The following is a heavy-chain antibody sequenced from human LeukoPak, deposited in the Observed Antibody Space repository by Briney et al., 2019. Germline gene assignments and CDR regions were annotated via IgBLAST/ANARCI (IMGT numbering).Heavy chain of an antibody. D-gene: IGHD5-18*01. CDR2: INHSGST. Sequence: SETLSLTCAVYGGSFSGYYWSWIRQPPGKGLEWIGEINHSGSTNYNSSLKSRVTISVDTSKNQFSLKLSSVTAADTAVYYCARAPRYSYGYRVPNGMDVWGQGTTVTVSS. J-gene: IGHJ6*02. V-gene: IGHV4-34*01. CDR3: ARAPRYSYGYRVPNGMDV. CDR1: GGSFSGYY.